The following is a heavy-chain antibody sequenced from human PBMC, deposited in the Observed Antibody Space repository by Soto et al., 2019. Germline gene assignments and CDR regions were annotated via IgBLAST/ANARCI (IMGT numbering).Heavy chain of an antibody. D-gene: IGHD5-12*01. CDR2: IWNDGTSR. CDR1: GFTFSNYG. CDR3: ARPDIVAAIGGALDC. V-gene: IGHV3-33*01. Sequence: QVQLVESGGGVVQPGRSLRLSCEASGFTFSNYGMHWVRQAPGKGLEWVAVIWNDGTSRYYADSVKGRFTISRDNSKNPLFLQINNLRAEDTAVYYCARPDIVAAIGGALDCWGQGTLVTVSS. J-gene: IGHJ4*02.